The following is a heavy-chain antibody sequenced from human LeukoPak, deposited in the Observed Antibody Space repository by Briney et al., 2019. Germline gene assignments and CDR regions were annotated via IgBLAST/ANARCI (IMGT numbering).Heavy chain of an antibody. CDR2: ISSGSSYI. CDR3: ARKGLWFGELFYY. V-gene: IGHV3-21*01. J-gene: IGHJ4*02. Sequence: PGGSLRLSCAASGLTLSRYSMNWVRQAPGKGLEWVSSISSGSSYIYYADSVKGRFTISRDNAKNSLYLQMNSLRAEDTAVYYCARKGLWFGELFYYWGQGTLVTVSS. D-gene: IGHD3-10*01. CDR1: GLTLSRYS.